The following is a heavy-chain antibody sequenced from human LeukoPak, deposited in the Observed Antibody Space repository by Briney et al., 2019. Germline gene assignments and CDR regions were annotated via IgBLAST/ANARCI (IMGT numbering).Heavy chain of an antibody. CDR2: IYGSGST. V-gene: IGHV4-59*08. CDR3: ARTGGGWTDVDY. J-gene: IGHJ4*02. CDR1: GGSISSYY. Sequence: SETLSLTCTVSGGSISSYYWSWIRQPPGKGLEWIGYIYGSGSTNYNPSLKSRVTISVDTSKNQFSLKLSSVTAADTAVYYCARTGGGWTDVDYWGQGTLVTVSS. D-gene: IGHD1-14*01.